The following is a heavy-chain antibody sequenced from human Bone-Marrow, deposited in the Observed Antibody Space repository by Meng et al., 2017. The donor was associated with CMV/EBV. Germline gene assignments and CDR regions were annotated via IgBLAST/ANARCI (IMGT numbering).Heavy chain of an antibody. V-gene: IGHV3-21*01. J-gene: IGHJ4*02. Sequence: GESLKISCAASGFTFSSYSMNWVRQAPGKGLEWVSSISSSSSYIYYADSVKGRFTISRDNAKNSLYLQMNSLRAEDTAVYYCVREKGPREAVDYWGQGTLVTVSS. CDR1: GFTFSSYS. CDR2: ISSSSSYI. CDR3: VREKGPREAVDY. D-gene: IGHD6-19*01.